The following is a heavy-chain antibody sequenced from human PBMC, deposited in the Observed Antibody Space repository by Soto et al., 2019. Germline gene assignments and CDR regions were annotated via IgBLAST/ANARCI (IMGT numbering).Heavy chain of an antibody. CDR3: ARASAYCGGDCYWGDAFDI. J-gene: IGHJ3*02. CDR2: IYHSGST. D-gene: IGHD2-21*02. Sequence: SETLSLTCAGSGGSISSGGYSWSWIRQPPGKGLEWIGYIYHSGSTYYNPSLKSRVTISVDRSKNQFSLKLSSVTAADTAVYHCARASAYCGGDCYWGDAFDIWGQGTMVTVSS. V-gene: IGHV4-30-2*01. CDR1: GGSISSGGYS.